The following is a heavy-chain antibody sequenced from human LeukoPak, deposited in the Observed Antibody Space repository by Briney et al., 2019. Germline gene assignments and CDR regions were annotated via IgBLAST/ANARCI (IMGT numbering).Heavy chain of an antibody. CDR3: ASPYRGYSLNDAFDI. CDR1: GGSISSSSYY. J-gene: IGHJ3*02. D-gene: IGHD3-22*01. Sequence: SGTLSLTCTVPGGSISSSSYYWGWIRQPPGKGLEFMGSIYYSGSTYYNPSLKSRVTISVDTSKNQFSLKLSSVTAADAAVYYCASPYRGYSLNDAFDIWGQGTMVTVSS. V-gene: IGHV4-39*01. CDR2: IYYSGST.